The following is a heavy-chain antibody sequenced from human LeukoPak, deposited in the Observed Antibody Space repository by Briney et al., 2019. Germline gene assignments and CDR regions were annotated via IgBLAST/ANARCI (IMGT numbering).Heavy chain of an antibody. CDR1: GGSISSYY. CDR3: ARGTTVVTPWFDP. Sequence: PSETLSLTCTVSGGSISSYYWSWIRQPPGKGLEWIGYIYYSGSTYYNPSLKSRVTISVDTSKDQFSLKVTSVTAADTAVYYCARGTTVVTPWFDPWGQGTLVTVSS. CDR2: IYYSGST. V-gene: IGHV4-59*01. J-gene: IGHJ5*02. D-gene: IGHD4-23*01.